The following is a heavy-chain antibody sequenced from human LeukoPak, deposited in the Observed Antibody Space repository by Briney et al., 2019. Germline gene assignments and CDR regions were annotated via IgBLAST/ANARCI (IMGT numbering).Heavy chain of an antibody. D-gene: IGHD1-26*01. J-gene: IGHJ3*02. CDR3: VRDLAEWELLQNDAFDI. CDR2: ISAYNGNT. CDR1: GYTFTSYG. V-gene: IGHV1-18*01. Sequence: ASVKVSCKASGYTFTSYGISWVRQAPGQGLEWMGWISAYNGNTNYAQKLQGRVTMTTDTSTSTAYMELRSLRSDDTAVYYCVRDLAEWELLQNDAFDIWGQGTMVTVSS.